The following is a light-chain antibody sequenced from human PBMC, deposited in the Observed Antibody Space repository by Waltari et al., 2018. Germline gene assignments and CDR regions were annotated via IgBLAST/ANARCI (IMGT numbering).Light chain of an antibody. CDR1: AFPNQF. CDR2: KDS. J-gene: IGLJ1*01. Sequence: SYALTQPSSVSVSPGQTATITCSGDAFPNQFAYWYQNKPGQAPVLIIYKDSRRGSGVPERFFGSNSGTKVKLTNIGVQEEDEADYYCHSSDTSGADVFGPGTKVIVL. CDR3: HSSDTSGADV. V-gene: IGLV3-25*03.